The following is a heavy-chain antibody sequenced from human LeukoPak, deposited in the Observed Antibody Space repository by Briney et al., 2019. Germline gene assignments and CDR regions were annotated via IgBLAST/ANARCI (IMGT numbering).Heavy chain of an antibody. V-gene: IGHV4-39*05. CDR1: GGSIRSGSYY. Sequence: SDSPSLAFSVVGGSIRSGSYYWGWIRQPPGKGRGWIGSIYFRGSTYSNPSPKSRVPISVDTSTTQFHLKLNSVTAADTAVYYCGVVVLGYYFDYWGRGSMVTVSS. J-gene: IGHJ4*02. D-gene: IGHD2-15*01. CDR3: GVVVLGYYFDY. CDR2: IYFRGST.